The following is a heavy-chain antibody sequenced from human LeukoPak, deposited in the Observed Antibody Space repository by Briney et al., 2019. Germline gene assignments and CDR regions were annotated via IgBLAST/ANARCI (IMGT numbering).Heavy chain of an antibody. J-gene: IGHJ4*02. Sequence: SETLSLTCTVSGGSITGSSYYWGRIRQPPGKGLEWICYIYYSGYTNYNPSLKSRVTISVDTSKNQFSLMLSSVTAADTAMYYCARHHTIQTGTGVFDYWGQGTLVTVSS. CDR2: IYYSGYT. CDR1: GGSITGSSYY. D-gene: IGHD1/OR15-1a*01. CDR3: ARHHTIQTGTGVFDY. V-gene: IGHV4-61*05.